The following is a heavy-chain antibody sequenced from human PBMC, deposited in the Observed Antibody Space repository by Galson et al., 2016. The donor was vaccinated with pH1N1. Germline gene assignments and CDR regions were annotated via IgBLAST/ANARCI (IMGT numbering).Heavy chain of an antibody. CDR2: IIPIFGTA. J-gene: IGHJ4*02. CDR1: GVTFRTYV. CDR3: ASPFPFYGSSGYYLHFRD. V-gene: IGHV1-69*05. Sequence: SVKVSCKASGVTFRTYVISWVRQAPGQGLEWMGGIIPIFGTAQYAQKFKGRVTITTDESTNTAYMDLSSLRFEDTAVYYCASPFPFYGSSGYYLHFRDWGQGTLVTVSS. D-gene: IGHD3-22*01.